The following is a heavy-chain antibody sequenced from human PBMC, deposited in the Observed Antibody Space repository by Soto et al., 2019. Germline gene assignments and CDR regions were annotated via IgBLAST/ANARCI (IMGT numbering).Heavy chain of an antibody. V-gene: IGHV6-1*01. CDR3: AREFPYYVSSDSYLDY. D-gene: IGHD3-16*01. CDR2: TYYRSRWYN. CDR1: GDSVSGNSAA. Sequence: PSQTLSLTCAISGDSVSGNSAAWNWIRQSPSRGLEWLGRTYYRSRWYNDYAVSVKSRITVTPDTSKNQFSLHLNSVTPEDTAVYDCAREFPYYVSSDSYLDYWGQGALFTVSS. J-gene: IGHJ4*02.